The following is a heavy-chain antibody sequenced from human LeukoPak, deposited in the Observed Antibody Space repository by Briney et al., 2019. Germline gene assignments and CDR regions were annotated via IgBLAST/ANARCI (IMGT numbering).Heavy chain of an antibody. CDR2: INQNGNEK. Sequence: GGSLRLSCAASGFTFSGSWMGWVRQAPGKGLEWVAIINQNGNEKYYVDSVKGRSTISRDNAKNSLFFQMNSLRAEDTAVYFCVLGYSYGYLFDHWGQGTLVTVSS. CDR1: GFTFSGSW. V-gene: IGHV3-7*01. CDR3: VLGYSYGYLFDH. D-gene: IGHD5-18*01. J-gene: IGHJ4*02.